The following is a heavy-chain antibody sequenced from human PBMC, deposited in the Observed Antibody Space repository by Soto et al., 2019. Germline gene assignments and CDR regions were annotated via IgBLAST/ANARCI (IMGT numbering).Heavy chain of an antibody. CDR3: ARGSYRRGSCQNAFDI. D-gene: IGHD3-16*01. CDR2: INHSGST. J-gene: IGHJ3*02. CDR1: GGSFSGYY. V-gene: IGHV4-34*01. Sequence: QVQLQRWGAGLLKPSETLSLTCAVYGGSFSGYYWSWVRQPPGKGLEWLGEINHSGSTNYNPSLKSRVTISVDKSKSQHSLELSSVSAADTAVYYCARGSYRRGSCQNAFDIWGQGTMVTVSS.